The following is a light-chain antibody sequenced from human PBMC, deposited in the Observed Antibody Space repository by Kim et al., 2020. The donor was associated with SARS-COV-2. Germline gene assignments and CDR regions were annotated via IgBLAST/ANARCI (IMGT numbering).Light chain of an antibody. Sequence: ASVGDSVTITCRSSQPIYSYLNWYQQKPGKAPKLLISSASSLQSGVPSRFSGRQSGTDFTLTISSLEPEDFTTYYCQQSYTTPRTFGQGTKVDIK. V-gene: IGKV1-39*01. CDR1: QPIYSY. CDR2: SAS. J-gene: IGKJ1*01. CDR3: QQSYTTPRT.